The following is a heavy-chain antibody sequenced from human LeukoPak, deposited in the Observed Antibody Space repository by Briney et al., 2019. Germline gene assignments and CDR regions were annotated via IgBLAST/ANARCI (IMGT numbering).Heavy chain of an antibody. V-gene: IGHV3-74*01. CDR2: INTDGSST. J-gene: IGHJ4*02. CDR3: ARDHYGGNSDY. CDR1: GFTLLSYT. D-gene: IGHD4-23*01. Sequence: GGSLRLSCAASGFTLLSYTMNWVRQAPGKGLVWVSRINTDGSSTYYADSVKGRFTISRDNAKNTLYLQMNTLRAEDTAVYYCARDHYGGNSDYWGQGTLVTVSS.